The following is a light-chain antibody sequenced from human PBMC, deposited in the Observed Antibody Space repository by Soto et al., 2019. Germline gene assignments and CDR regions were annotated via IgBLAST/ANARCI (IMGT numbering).Light chain of an antibody. J-gene: IGLJ2*01. V-gene: IGLV1-40*01. CDR1: SSNIGAGYD. CDR3: CSYAGNSTVT. Sequence: QSVLTQPPSVSGAPGQRVTISCTGSSSNIGAGYDVHWYQQRPGTAPKLLIFGNINRPSGVPDRFSGSKSGNAASLTISGLQAEDEADYHCCSYAGNSTVTFGGGTKVTVL. CDR2: GNI.